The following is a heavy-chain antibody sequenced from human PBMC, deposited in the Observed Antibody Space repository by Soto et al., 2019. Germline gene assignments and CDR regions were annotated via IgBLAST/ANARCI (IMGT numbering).Heavy chain of an antibody. D-gene: IGHD3-22*01. Sequence: PSETLSVTCTVSGGSVGSGSYYWSWIRQPPGKGLEWIGYIYYSGSTNYSPSLKSRVTISVDTSKNQFSLKLSSVTAADTAVYYCARDSPAEYYYDSSGYPYYFDYWGQGTLVTVSS. CDR1: GGSVGSGSYY. V-gene: IGHV4-61*01. J-gene: IGHJ4*02. CDR2: IYYSGST. CDR3: ARDSPAEYYYDSSGYPYYFDY.